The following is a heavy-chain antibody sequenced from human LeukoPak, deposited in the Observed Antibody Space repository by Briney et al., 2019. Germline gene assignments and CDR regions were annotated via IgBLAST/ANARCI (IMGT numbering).Heavy chain of an antibody. CDR1: GGSIRGYY. CDR2: IYYSGST. CDR3: AVGATHYYMDV. Sequence: SETLSLTCTVSGGSIRGYYWSWVRQPPGKGLEWIAYIYYSGSTNYNPSLKSRVTISLDTSKNQFSLKLSSVTAADTAVYYCAVGATHYYMDVWGRGTTVTVSS. J-gene: IGHJ6*03. V-gene: IGHV4-59*08. D-gene: IGHD3-16*01.